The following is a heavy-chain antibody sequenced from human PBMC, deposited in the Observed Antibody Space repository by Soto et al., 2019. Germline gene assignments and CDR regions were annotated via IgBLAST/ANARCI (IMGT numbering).Heavy chain of an antibody. Sequence: QLLESGGGLVQPGGSLRLSCVASGLPFSSYAMCWVRQAPGKGLEWVSGISIGGGGTHYADSVEGRFTISRDDGENTLYLQMNSLRAEDTAMYFCACDYWGQGTLVTVSS. CDR1: GLPFSSYA. J-gene: IGHJ4*02. CDR3: ACDY. V-gene: IGHV3-23*01. CDR2: ISIGGGGT.